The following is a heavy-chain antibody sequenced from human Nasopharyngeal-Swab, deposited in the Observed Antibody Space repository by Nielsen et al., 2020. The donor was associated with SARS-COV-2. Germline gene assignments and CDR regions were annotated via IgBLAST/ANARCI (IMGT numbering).Heavy chain of an antibody. CDR1: GFTFSSYS. D-gene: IGHD3-10*01. Sequence: GGSLRLSCAASGFTFSSYSMNWVRQAPGKGPEWVSSITSSSSYINYADSVRGRITISRDNAKKSLYLQMNSLRAEDTAVYYCARSPGSITMVRGVIMTGWFDPWGQGTLVTVSS. J-gene: IGHJ5*02. V-gene: IGHV3-21*01. CDR2: ITSSSSYI. CDR3: ARSPGSITMVRGVIMTGWFDP.